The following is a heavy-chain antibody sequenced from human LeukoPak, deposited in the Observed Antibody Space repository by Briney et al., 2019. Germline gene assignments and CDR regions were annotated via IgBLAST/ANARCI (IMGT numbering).Heavy chain of an antibody. CDR2: ISGSGGST. CDR3: AKESGISWLYYYYMDV. Sequence: GGTLRLSCAASGFTFRSYGMCWVRQAPGEGLGWVSAISGSGGSTYYAESVKGRFTISRDNSKNTLYLQMNSLRAEDTAVYYCAKESGISWLYYYYMDVCGKGTTVTMSS. CDR1: GFTFRSYG. V-gene: IGHV3-23*01. J-gene: IGHJ6*03. D-gene: IGHD6-13*01.